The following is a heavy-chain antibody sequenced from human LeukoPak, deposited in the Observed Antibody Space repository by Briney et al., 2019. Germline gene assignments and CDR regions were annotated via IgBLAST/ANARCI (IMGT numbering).Heavy chain of an antibody. V-gene: IGHV4-34*01. CDR3: ARDWGIAEAVYKDY. CDR2: INHSGST. D-gene: IGHD6-19*01. CDR1: GGSFSGYY. J-gene: IGHJ4*02. Sequence: PSETLSLTCAVYGGSFSGYYWSWIRQPPGKGLEWIGEINHSGSTSYKSSLKSRVAISIDTSKNQFSLKLSSVTAADTAVYYCARDWGIAEAVYKDYWGQGTLVTVST.